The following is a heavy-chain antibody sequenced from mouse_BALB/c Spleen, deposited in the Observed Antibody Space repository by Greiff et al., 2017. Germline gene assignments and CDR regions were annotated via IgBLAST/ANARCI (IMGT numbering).Heavy chain of an antibody. CDR3: ARDSDYGSYLLAY. CDR1: GFTFSDYY. Sequence: EVKLVESGGGLVKPGGSLKLSCAASGFTFSDYYMYWVRQTPEKRLEWVATISDGGSYTYYPDSVKGRFTISRDNAKNNLYLQMSSLKSEDTAMYYCARDSDYGSYLLAYWGQGTLVTVSA. J-gene: IGHJ3*01. CDR2: ISDGGSYT. D-gene: IGHD1-1*01. V-gene: IGHV5-4*02.